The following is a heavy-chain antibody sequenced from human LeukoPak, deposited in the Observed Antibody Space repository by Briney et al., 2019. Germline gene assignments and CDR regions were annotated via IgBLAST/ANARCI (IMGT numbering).Heavy chain of an antibody. Sequence: GGSLRLSCAASGFTFSSYAMSWVRQAPGKGLEWVSAISSRGSSTYCADSVKGRFTISRDNSKNTLYLQMNSLRAEDTAVYYCAKVSGGYDLKRVGYFDYWGQGTLVTVSS. CDR3: AKVSGGYDLKRVGYFDY. CDR1: GFTFSSYA. J-gene: IGHJ4*02. D-gene: IGHD5-12*01. CDR2: ISSRGSST. V-gene: IGHV3-23*01.